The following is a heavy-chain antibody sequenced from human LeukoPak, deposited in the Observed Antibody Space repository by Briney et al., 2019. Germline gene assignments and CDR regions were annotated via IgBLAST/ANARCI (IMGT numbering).Heavy chain of an antibody. Sequence: GGSLRLSCAASGFTFSTYAMSWVRQAPGKGLEWVSAISDSSGSTYYADSVKGRFTISRDNSKNTLYLQMSSLRTEDAAVYYCAKDRKVYEVWGQGPLVTVSS. CDR2: ISDSSGST. D-gene: IGHD2/OR15-2a*01. CDR1: GFTFSTYA. J-gene: IGHJ4*02. V-gene: IGHV3-23*01. CDR3: AKDRKVYEV.